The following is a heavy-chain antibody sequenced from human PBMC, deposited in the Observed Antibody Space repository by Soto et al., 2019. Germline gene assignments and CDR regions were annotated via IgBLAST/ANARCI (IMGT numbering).Heavy chain of an antibody. Sequence: GASVKVSSKASGGTFSSYAISWVRQAPGQGLEWMGGIIPIFDTANYAQKFQGRVTITADESASTAYMELSSLRSEDTAVYYCARDGLGDYYDSSGFRLRGLLYYYGMDVWGQGTTVTVSS. J-gene: IGHJ6*02. CDR3: ARDGLGDYYDSSGFRLRGLLYYYGMDV. D-gene: IGHD3-22*01. CDR2: IIPIFDTA. CDR1: GGTFSSYA. V-gene: IGHV1-69*13.